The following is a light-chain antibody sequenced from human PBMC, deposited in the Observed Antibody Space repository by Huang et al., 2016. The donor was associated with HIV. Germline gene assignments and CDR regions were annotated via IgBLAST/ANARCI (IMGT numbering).Light chain of an antibody. CDR1: QSLLHSNGYNY. Sequence: DIVMTQSPLSLPVTPGEPASISCRSSQSLLHSNGYNYLVCYLQKPGQSPQLLIYLGFNRASGVPDRFSGSGSGTDVTLKISRVEAEDVGVYYYMQALQTPTWTFGQGTKVEIK. CDR2: LGF. V-gene: IGKV2-28*01. J-gene: IGKJ1*01. CDR3: MQALQTPTWT.